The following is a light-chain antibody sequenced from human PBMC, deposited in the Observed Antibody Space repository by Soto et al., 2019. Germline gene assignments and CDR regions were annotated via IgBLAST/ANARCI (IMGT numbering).Light chain of an antibody. CDR2: EVS. J-gene: IGLJ1*01. CDR3: SSFTTSDTYV. V-gene: IGLV2-18*02. Sequence: QSVLTQPPSVYGSPGQSVAISCTGTSSDVGSYNRVSWYQQPPGTAPKLIISEVSNRPSGVPDRFSGSKSGNTASLTISGLQAEDEADYYCSSFTTSDTYVFGTGTKVTVL. CDR1: SSDVGSYNR.